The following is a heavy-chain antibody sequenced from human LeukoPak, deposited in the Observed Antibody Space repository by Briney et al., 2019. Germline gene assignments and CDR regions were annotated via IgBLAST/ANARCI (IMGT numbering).Heavy chain of an antibody. J-gene: IGHJ3*02. D-gene: IGHD1-26*01. CDR2: IGTSTSYI. V-gene: IGHV3-21*01. CDR3: ARYRFVVGATDSFDI. CDR1: GFTFSTYI. Sequence: GGSLRLSCAASGFTFSTYIMNWVRQTPGKGLEWVSSIGTSTSYIYYADSVKGRFTISRDNAKNSLYLQMNSLRAEDTALYYCARYRFVVGATDSFDIWGQGTMVTVSS.